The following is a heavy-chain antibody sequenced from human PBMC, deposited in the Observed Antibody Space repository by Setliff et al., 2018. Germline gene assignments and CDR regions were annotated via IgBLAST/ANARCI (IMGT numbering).Heavy chain of an antibody. CDR2: FYHSGSM. CDR1: GDSIFDNY. D-gene: IGHD3-10*01. J-gene: IGHJ6*03. CDR3: ARNVGSRSRGYNYYYYYMAL. V-gene: IGHV4-59*08. Sequence: SETLSLTCSVSGDSIFDNYWSWIRQPPGKGLEWIGYFYHSGSMNYSPSLKGRVTMAVDTSNNQLSLKLTSVSAAYTAVYYCARNVGSRSRGYNYYYYYMALWGKGTTVTVSS.